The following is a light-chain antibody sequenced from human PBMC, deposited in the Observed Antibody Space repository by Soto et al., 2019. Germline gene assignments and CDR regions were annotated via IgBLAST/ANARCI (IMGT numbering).Light chain of an antibody. CDR2: DVS. CDR3: SSYTSSSTLV. Sequence: QSVLTQPASVSGSPGQSITISCTGTSSDVGGYNYVSWYQKHPSKAHKLMIYDVSNRPSGVSNRFSGSKSGNTASLTISGLQAEDEADYYCSSYTSSSTLVFGTGTKVTVL. V-gene: IGLV2-14*01. CDR1: SSDVGGYNY. J-gene: IGLJ1*01.